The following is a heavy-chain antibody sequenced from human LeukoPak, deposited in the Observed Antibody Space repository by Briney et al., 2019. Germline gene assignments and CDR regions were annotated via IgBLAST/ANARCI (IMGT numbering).Heavy chain of an antibody. J-gene: IGHJ3*02. CDR2: IYYSGST. Sequence: SETLSLTCTVSGGSISSYYWSWIRQPPGKGLGWIGYIYYSGSTNYNPSLKSRVTISVDTSKNQFSLKLSSVTAADTAVYYCACNYYDSSGYYADAFDIWGQGTMVTVSS. CDR3: ACNYYDSSGYYADAFDI. D-gene: IGHD3-22*01. CDR1: GGSISSYY. V-gene: IGHV4-59*08.